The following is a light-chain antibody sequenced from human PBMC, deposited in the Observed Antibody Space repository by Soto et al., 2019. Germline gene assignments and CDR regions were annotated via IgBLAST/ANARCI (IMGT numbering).Light chain of an antibody. J-gene: IGKJ5*01. CDR1: QSLLHSNGYNY. V-gene: IGKV2-28*01. CDR3: LQALQTPIT. CDR2: LGS. Sequence: DIVMTQSPLSLPVTPGEPASISCRSSQSLLHSNGYNYLDWYLQKPGQSPQLLIYLGSNRASGVPHRFRGSGSGTDFTLKISRVEAEDVAVYYYLQALQTPITFGQGTRLEI.